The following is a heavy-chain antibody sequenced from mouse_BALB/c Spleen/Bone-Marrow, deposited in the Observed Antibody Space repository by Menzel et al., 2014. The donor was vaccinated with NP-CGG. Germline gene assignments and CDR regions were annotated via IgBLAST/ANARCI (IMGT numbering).Heavy chain of an antibody. Sequence: VQLQQSGAELVKPGASVKLSCKASGYTFTSYYMYWVKQRPGQGLEWIGEINPSNGGTNFNEKFKNKATLTVDKSSSTAYKQLSNLTSEDSAVYYCARSDGYYVPHWYFDVWGAGTTVTGSS. CDR3: ARSDGYYVPHWYFDV. V-gene: IGHV1S81*02. CDR2: INPSNGGT. CDR1: GYTFTSYY. D-gene: IGHD2-3*01. J-gene: IGHJ1*01.